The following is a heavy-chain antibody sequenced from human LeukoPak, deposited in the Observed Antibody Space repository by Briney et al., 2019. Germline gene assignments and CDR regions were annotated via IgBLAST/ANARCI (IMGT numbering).Heavy chain of an antibody. J-gene: IGHJ6*03. Sequence: PSETLSLTCTVSAGSTSSGGYYWSWIRQHPGKGLEWIGYIYYSGSTYYNPSLKSRVTISVDTSKNQFSLKLSSVTAADTAVYYCARDYYGSGRYYYYYMDVWGKGTTVTVSS. V-gene: IGHV4-31*03. CDR3: ARDYYGSGRYYYYYMDV. D-gene: IGHD3-10*01. CDR1: AGSTSSGGYY. CDR2: IYYSGST.